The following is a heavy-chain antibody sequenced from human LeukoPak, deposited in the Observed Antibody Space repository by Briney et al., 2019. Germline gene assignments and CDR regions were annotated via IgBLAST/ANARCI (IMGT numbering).Heavy chain of an antibody. CDR3: AKYYGDYAYFQD. Sequence: GGSLRLSCAASGFTFSSYGMHWVRQAPGKGLEWVAVISYDGSNKYYADSVKGRFTISRDKSMNTLYLQMNSLRAEDTAVYYCAKYYGDYAYFQDWGQGTLVTVSS. V-gene: IGHV3-30*18. D-gene: IGHD4-17*01. CDR1: GFTFSSYG. CDR2: ISYDGSNK. J-gene: IGHJ1*01.